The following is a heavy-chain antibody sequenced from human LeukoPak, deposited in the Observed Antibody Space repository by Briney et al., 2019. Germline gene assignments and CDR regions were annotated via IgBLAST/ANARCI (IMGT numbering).Heavy chain of an antibody. CDR3: ATNRVVTLRGDY. D-gene: IGHD3-3*01. CDR1: GFPFSSYA. V-gene: IGHV3-23*01. CDR2: ISGSGSST. Sequence: GGSLRLSCAASGFPFSSYAMSWVRQAPGEGLQWVSSISGSGSSTYYADSVRGRFTISRDNSKNTLYLQMNSLRAEDTAVYYCATNRVVTLRGDYWGQGTLVTVSS. J-gene: IGHJ4*02.